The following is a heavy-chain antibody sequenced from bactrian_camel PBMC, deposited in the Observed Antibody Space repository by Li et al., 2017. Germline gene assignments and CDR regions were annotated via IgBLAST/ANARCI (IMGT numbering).Heavy chain of an antibody. CDR1: GFTFSMLT. V-gene: IGHV3S31*01. J-gene: IGHJ4*01. CDR3: ATRRYCTSISPAAFGN. D-gene: IGHD6*01. CDR2: INSGGTKI. Sequence: DVQLVESGGGSVEAGGSLRLSCAASGFTFSMLTMSWVRQAPGKGLEWVSAINSGGTKIYYADSVKGRLTISKDNAKNTLYLQMNSLKAEDTAMYYCATRRYCTSISPAAFGNWGQGTQVTVS.